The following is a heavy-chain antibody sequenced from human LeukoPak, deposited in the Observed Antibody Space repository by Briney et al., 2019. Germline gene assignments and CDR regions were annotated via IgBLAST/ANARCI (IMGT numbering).Heavy chain of an antibody. J-gene: IGHJ6*03. CDR2: IYYSGST. CDR3: ARGPTASGYYNYYMDV. D-gene: IGHD4-17*01. CDR1: GGSISSSNYY. Sequence: SETLSLTCTVSGGSISSSNYYWGWIRQPPGKGLEWIGTIYYSGSTYYNPSLKSRVTISVDTSKNQFSLKLSSVTAADMAVYYCARGPTASGYYNYYMDVWGKGTTVTISS. V-gene: IGHV4-39*07.